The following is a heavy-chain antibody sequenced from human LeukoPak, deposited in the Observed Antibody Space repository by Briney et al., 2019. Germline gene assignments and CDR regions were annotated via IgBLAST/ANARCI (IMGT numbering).Heavy chain of an antibody. J-gene: IGHJ3*02. CDR1: GYTLTELS. D-gene: IGHD6-19*01. V-gene: IGHV1-24*01. Sequence: GASVKVSCKVSGYTLTELSMHWVRQAPGKGLEWMGGFDPEGGETIYAQKLQGRVTMTEDTSTDTAYMELSSLRSEDAAVYYCATAKYSSGWYGAFDIWGQGTMVTVSS. CDR2: FDPEGGET. CDR3: ATAKYSSGWYGAFDI.